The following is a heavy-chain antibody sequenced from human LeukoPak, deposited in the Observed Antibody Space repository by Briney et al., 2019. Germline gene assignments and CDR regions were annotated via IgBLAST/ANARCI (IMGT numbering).Heavy chain of an antibody. Sequence: GGSLRLSCAASGFTFSSYWMSWVRQAPGKGLEWVANIKQDGSESYYVDSVKGRFTISRDNAKNSLYLQMNSLRAEDTAIYYCARDQAHYFDTTGDAFDIWGQGTMVTVPS. CDR2: IKQDGSES. D-gene: IGHD3-22*01. V-gene: IGHV3-7*01. CDR3: ARDQAHYFDTTGDAFDI. J-gene: IGHJ3*02. CDR1: GFTFSSYW.